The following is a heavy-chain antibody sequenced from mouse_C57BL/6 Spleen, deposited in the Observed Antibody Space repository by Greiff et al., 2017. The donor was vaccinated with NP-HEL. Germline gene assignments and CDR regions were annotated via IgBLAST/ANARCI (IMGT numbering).Heavy chain of an antibody. V-gene: IGHV14-3*01. CDR2: IDPANGNT. Sequence: EVQGVESVAELVRPGASVKLSCTASGFNIKNTYMHWVKQRPEQGLEWIGRIDPANGNTKYAPKFQGKATITADTSSNTAYLQLSSLTSEDTAIYYCASRPGWLLPFYAMDYWGQGTSVTVSS. D-gene: IGHD2-3*01. CDR3: ASRPGWLLPFYAMDY. J-gene: IGHJ4*01. CDR1: GFNIKNTY.